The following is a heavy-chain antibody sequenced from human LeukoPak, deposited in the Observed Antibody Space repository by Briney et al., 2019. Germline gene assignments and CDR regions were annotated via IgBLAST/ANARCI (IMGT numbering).Heavy chain of an antibody. V-gene: IGHV4-59*01. J-gene: IGHJ4*02. CDR2: NHYSGST. Sequence: SETLSLTCTVSGGSISTYYWSWIRQPPGKGLEWIGYNHYSGSTNSNPSLKSRVTISEDTSKNQFSLKLSSVTAADTAVYYCARGVCSWYYFDYWGQGTLVTVSS. D-gene: IGHD6-13*01. CDR3: ARGVCSWYYFDY. CDR1: GGSISTYY.